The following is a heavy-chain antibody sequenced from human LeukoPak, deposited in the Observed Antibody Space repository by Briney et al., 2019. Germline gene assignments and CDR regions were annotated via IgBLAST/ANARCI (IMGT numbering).Heavy chain of an antibody. CDR2: ISSSGSTI. D-gene: IGHD6-13*01. V-gene: IGHV3-11*04. J-gene: IGHJ4*02. Sequence: GKSLRLSCAASGFTFSDYYMSWIRQAPGKGLEWVSYISSSGSTIYYADSVKGRFTISRDNAKNSLYLRMNSLRAEDTAVYYCARDLAAGTGCFDYWGQGTLVTVSS. CDR1: GFTFSDYY. CDR3: ARDLAAGTGCFDY.